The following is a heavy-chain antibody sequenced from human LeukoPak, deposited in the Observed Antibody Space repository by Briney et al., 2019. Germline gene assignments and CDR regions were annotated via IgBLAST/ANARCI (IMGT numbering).Heavy chain of an antibody. CDR2: ISGSGGST. CDR1: GFTLSSYA. D-gene: IGHD6-19*01. J-gene: IGHJ4*02. CDR3: AKGYSSGWSFFDY. V-gene: IGHV3-23*01. Sequence: PGGSLRLSCAASGFTLSSYAMSWVRQAPGKGLEWVSAISGSGGSTYYADSVKGRFTISRDNSKNTLYLQMNSLRAEDTAVYYCAKGYSSGWSFFDYWGQGTLVTVSS.